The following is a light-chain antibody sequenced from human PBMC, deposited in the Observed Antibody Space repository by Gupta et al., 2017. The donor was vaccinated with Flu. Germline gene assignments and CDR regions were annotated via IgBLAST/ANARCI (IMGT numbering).Light chain of an antibody. Sequence: VTSSSSGGDSNIGNNFVSWYQQLPGTAPKVLIYENNQRPSGVPARFSGSRSGTSATLGITGLQTGDEAIYYCVAWDTSLSAGVFGGGTRVTVL. V-gene: IGLV1-51*02. CDR1: DSNIGNNF. J-gene: IGLJ2*01. CDR2: ENN. CDR3: VAWDTSLSAGV.